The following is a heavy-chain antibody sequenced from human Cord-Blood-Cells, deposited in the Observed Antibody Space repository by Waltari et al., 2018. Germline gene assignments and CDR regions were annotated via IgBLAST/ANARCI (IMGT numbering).Heavy chain of an antibody. CDR1: GGSISSYY. J-gene: IGHJ3*02. V-gene: IGHV4-4*07. Sequence: QVQLQESGPGLVKTSETLSLTCTVSGGSISSYYWRWIRQPAGTGLEWIGRIYTSGSTNYNPSLKSRVTMSVDTSKNQFSLKLSSVTAADTAVYYCARESDIVVVPAAIIGAFDIWGQGTMVTVSS. CDR3: ARESDIVVVPAAIIGAFDI. D-gene: IGHD2-2*01. CDR2: IYTSGST.